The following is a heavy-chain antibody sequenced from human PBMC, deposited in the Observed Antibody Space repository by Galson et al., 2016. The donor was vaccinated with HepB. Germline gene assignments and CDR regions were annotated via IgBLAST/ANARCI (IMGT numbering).Heavy chain of an antibody. CDR3: ARARVGYQDAFDI. Sequence: SLRLSCAASGFTFSSYSMNWVRQAPGKGLEWVSSISSSSSCIYYADSVKGRFTISRDNAKNSLYLQMNSLRAEDTAVYYCARARVGYQDAFDIWGQGTMVTVSS. D-gene: IGHD5-18*01. CDR2: ISSSSSCI. V-gene: IGHV3-21*01. J-gene: IGHJ3*02. CDR1: GFTFSSYS.